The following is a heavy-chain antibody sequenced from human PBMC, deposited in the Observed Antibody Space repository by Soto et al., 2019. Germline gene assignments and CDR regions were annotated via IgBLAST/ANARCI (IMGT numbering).Heavy chain of an antibody. Sequence: LSLTCTVSGGSISRGDYYWSWIRQPPGKGLEWVGYIYYTGDTYYNPSLKSRLTISVDTSRNQLSLSLTSVTAADTAVYYCARALDDSSGYYGGLGYWGQGTLVTVSS. CDR1: GGSISRGDYY. CDR3: ARALDDSSGYYGGLGY. J-gene: IGHJ4*02. V-gene: IGHV4-30-4*01. D-gene: IGHD3-22*01. CDR2: IYYTGDT.